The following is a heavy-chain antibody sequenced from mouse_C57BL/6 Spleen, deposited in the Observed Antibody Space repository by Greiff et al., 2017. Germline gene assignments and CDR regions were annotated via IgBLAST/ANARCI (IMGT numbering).Heavy chain of an antibody. CDR1: GYAFSSYW. V-gene: IGHV1-80*01. CDR2: IYPGDGDT. CDR3: ARADYYGSSPDY. Sequence: VQLQESGAELVKPGASVKISCKASGYAFSSYWMNWVKQRPGKGLEWIGQIYPGDGDTNYNGKFKGKATLTADKSSSTAYMQLSSLTSEDSAVYVCARADYYGSSPDYWGQGTTLTVSS. J-gene: IGHJ2*01. D-gene: IGHD1-1*01.